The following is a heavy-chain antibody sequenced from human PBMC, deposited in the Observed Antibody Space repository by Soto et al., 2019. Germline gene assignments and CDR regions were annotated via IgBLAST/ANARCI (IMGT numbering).Heavy chain of an antibody. CDR2: ISGSGGST. V-gene: IGHV3-23*01. CDR1: GFSFNNYA. J-gene: IGHJ5*02. D-gene: IGHD3-3*01. CDR3: AKPGDHVFRGLRFLEWPFDP. Sequence: PGWSLRLSCAASGFSFNNYAMSWVRQAPGKGLEWVSAISGSGGSTYYADSVKGRFTISRDNSKNTLYLQMNSLRAEDTAVYYCAKPGDHVFRGLRFLEWPFDPWGQGTLVTVSS.